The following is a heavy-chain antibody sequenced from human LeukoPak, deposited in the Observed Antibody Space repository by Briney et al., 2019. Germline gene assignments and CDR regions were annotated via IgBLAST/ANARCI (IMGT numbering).Heavy chain of an antibody. V-gene: IGHV3-33*08. D-gene: IGHD5-12*01. CDR3: ASLSGYEIENDAFDI. J-gene: IGHJ3*02. Sequence: QAGGSLRLSCAASGFTFSSYGMHWVRQAPGKGLEWVAVIWYDGSNKYYADSVKGRFTISRDNSKNTLYLQMNSLRAEDMAVYYCASLSGYEIENDAFDIWGQGTMVTVSS. CDR1: GFTFSSYG. CDR2: IWYDGSNK.